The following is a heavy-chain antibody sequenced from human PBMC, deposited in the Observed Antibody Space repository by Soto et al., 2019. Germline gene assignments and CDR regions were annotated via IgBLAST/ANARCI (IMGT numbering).Heavy chain of an antibody. CDR3: AREEADSSADLIDP. V-gene: IGHV3-7*01. J-gene: IGHJ5*02. D-gene: IGHD6-19*01. CDR1: GFTFSSDW. Sequence: EVQLVESGGGLVQPGGSMRLSCAASGFTFSSDWMSWVRQAPGKGLEWVANIKQDGSENWYVDSVKGRFTISRDNAKNSLYLQMNSLRAEDTAVYYCAREEADSSADLIDPWGQATLVTVSS. CDR2: IKQDGSEN.